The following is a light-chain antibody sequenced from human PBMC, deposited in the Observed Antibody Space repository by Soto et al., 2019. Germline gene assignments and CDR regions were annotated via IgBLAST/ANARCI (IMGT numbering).Light chain of an antibody. Sequence: DIQMTQSPSTLSASVGDRVTITCRASQSISSWLAWYQQKPGKAPKLLIYASSSLESGVPSRFSRSGSGTEFTLTISSLQPDDFATYYCQQYNSYPCTFGQGTKVEIK. J-gene: IGKJ1*01. CDR1: QSISSW. CDR2: ASS. CDR3: QQYNSYPCT. V-gene: IGKV1-5*01.